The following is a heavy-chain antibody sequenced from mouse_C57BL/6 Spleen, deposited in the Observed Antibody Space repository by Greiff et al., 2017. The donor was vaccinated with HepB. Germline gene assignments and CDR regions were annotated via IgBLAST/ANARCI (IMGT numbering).Heavy chain of an antibody. V-gene: IGHV3-6*01. CDR2: ISYDGSN. Sequence: EVKLLESGPGLVKPSQSLSLTCSVTGYSITSGYYWNWIRQFPGNKLEWMGYISYDGSNNYNPSLKNRISITRDTSKNQFFLKLNSVTTEDTATYYCASRYGSSYAMDYWGQGTSVTVSS. CDR3: ASRYGSSYAMDY. J-gene: IGHJ4*01. CDR1: GYSITSGYY. D-gene: IGHD1-1*01.